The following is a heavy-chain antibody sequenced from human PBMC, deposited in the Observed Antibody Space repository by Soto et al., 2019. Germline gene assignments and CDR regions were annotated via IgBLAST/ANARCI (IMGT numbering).Heavy chain of an antibody. CDR2: ISASGGLK. D-gene: IGHD3-3*01. Sequence: EVQLSESGGDLRQPGGSLRLSCASSGFTFSNYAMTWVRQTPGNGLEWVSGISASGGLKYYADSVQGRFTVSRDNSKNILYLQMDNLRDGDTALYFCAREVGAPSGWLDPWGQGTQVTVSS. J-gene: IGHJ5*02. CDR3: AREVGAPSGWLDP. CDR1: GFTFSNYA. V-gene: IGHV3-23*01.